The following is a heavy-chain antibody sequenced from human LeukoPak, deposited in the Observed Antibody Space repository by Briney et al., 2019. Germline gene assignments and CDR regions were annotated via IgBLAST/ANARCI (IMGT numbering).Heavy chain of an antibody. Sequence: SGGSLRLSCAASGFTFSSYWMHWVRQAPAQGLMLVSRINSDGSSTSYSDSVNSRFTTTTENAKNTLYLQMISLIADDTAAYYYAGGWNNDYWGQGSLVSVCS. D-gene: IGHD1/OR15-1a*01. CDR2: INSDGSST. CDR1: GFTFSSYW. CDR3: AGGWNNDY. J-gene: IGHJ4*02. V-gene: IGHV3-74*01.